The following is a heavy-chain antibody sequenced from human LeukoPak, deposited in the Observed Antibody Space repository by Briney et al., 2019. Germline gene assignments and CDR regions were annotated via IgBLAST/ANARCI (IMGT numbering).Heavy chain of an antibody. CDR2: ISYDGSNK. D-gene: IGHD2-2*01. V-gene: IGHV3-30*18. J-gene: IGHJ4*02. CDR3: AKGSEDIVVLPTASSLFDY. CDR1: GFTFSSYG. Sequence: GSLRLSCAASGFTFSSYGMHWVRQAPGKGLEWVAVISYDGSNKYYADSVKGRFTISRDNSKNTLYLQVNSLRTEDTAVYYCAKGSEDIVVLPTASSLFDYWGQGTLVTVSS.